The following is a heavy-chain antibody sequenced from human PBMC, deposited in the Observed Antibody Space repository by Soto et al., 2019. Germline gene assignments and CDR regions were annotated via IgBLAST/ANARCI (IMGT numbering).Heavy chain of an antibody. CDR2: IYYSGST. D-gene: IGHD1-7*01. CDR3: ARVVRTGTTYYYYGMDV. CDR1: CGSISSYY. J-gene: IGHJ6*02. Sequence: PSETLSLTCTVSCGSISSYYWSWIRQPPGKGLEWIGYIYYSGSTNYNPSLKSRVTISVDTSKNQFSLKLSSVTAADTAVYYCARVVRTGTTYYYYGMDVWGQGTTVTVSS. V-gene: IGHV4-59*01.